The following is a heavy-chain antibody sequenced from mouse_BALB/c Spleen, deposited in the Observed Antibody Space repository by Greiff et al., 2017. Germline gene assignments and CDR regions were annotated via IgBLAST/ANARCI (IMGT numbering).Heavy chain of an antibody. Sequence: EVQLQQSGPELVKPGASVKISCKASGYTFTDYNMHWVKQSHGKSLEWIGYIYPYNGGTGYNQKFKSKATLTVDNSSSTAYMELRSLTSEDSAVYYCARGYYGSSWSAYWGQGTLVTVSA. J-gene: IGHJ3*01. V-gene: IGHV1S29*02. CDR2: IYPYNGGT. D-gene: IGHD1-1*01. CDR3: ARGYYGSSWSAY. CDR1: GYTFTDYN.